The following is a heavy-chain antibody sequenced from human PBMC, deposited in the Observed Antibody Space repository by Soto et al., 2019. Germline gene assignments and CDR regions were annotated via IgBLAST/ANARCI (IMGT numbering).Heavy chain of an antibody. J-gene: IGHJ4*02. CDR2: INHSGST. V-gene: IGHV4-34*01. D-gene: IGHD2-15*01. CDR3: ARAAPRYCSGGSCSSGRDY. Sequence: QVQLQQWGAGLLKPSETLSLTCAVYGGSFSGYYWSWIRQPPGKGLEWIGGINHSGSTHYNPSLKRRVTMSVDTSQTQLSLTPSPVPAADTAVYSCARAAPRYCSGGSCSSGRDYWGQGTLVTVSS. CDR1: GGSFSGYY.